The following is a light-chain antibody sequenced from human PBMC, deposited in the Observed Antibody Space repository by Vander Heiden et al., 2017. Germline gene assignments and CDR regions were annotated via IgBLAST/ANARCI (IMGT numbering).Light chain of an antibody. CDR1: SSDVGGYNY. Sequence: QSALTQPRQVSGSPGQSVTISCTGTSSDVGGYNYVSGYQQHPGKAPKLLIYDVNKRPSGVPDRFSGSKSYNTASLTSSGLQAEDEADYYCCSYAGSFRVFGTGTKVTVL. CDR3: CSYAGSFRV. J-gene: IGLJ1*01. V-gene: IGLV2-11*01. CDR2: DVN.